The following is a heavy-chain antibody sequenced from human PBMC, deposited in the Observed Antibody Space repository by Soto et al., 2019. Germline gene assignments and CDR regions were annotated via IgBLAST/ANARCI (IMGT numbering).Heavy chain of an antibody. J-gene: IGHJ4*02. Sequence: EVKLLESGGGLVQPGGSLRLSCAASGFRFDSYAMSWVRQAPGKGLEWVSAISDDGGDTFYADSVQGRFTISRDNSRNTLFLRMNSLGADDTAMYYCVKGTLFGVAVRHLDYWGQGTLVTVSS. D-gene: IGHD6-19*01. CDR2: ISDDGGDT. CDR1: GFRFDSYA. CDR3: VKGTLFGVAVRHLDY. V-gene: IGHV3-23*01.